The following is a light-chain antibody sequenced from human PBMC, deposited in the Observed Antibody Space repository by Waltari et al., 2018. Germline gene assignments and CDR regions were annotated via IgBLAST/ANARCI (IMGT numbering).Light chain of an antibody. Sequence: DVVMTQSPLSLPVTLGQPASISCRSSQSLAYSDGNTYLNWFQQRPGQSPRRLIYKVSNRDSGVPDRFSGSGSGTDFTLKISRVEAEDVGVYYCMQGTPTWTFGQGTKVEIK. J-gene: IGKJ1*01. V-gene: IGKV2-30*01. CDR2: KVS. CDR3: MQGTPTWT. CDR1: QSLAYSDGNTY.